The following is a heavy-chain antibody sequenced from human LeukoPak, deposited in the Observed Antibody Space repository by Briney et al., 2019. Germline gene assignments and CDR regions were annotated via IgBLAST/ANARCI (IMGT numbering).Heavy chain of an antibody. D-gene: IGHD6-6*01. Sequence: PGGSLRLSCAASGFTFSSYSMNWVRQAPGKGLEWVSSINSKSRYIYYADSLKGRFTISRDNGKNSVYLQMNSLRAEDMAVYFCARADSSSSRLDCWGQGTLVTVSS. V-gene: IGHV3-21*01. CDR1: GFTFSSYS. CDR3: ARADSSSSRLDC. J-gene: IGHJ4*02. CDR2: INSKSRYI.